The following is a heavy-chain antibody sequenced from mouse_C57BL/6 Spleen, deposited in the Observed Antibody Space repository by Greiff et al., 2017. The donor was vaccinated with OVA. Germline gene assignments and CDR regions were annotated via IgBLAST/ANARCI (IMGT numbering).Heavy chain of an antibody. D-gene: IGHD2-4*01. Sequence: QVQLKQSGAELVKPGASVKISCKASGYAFSSYWMNWVKQRPGKGLEWIGQIYPGDGDTNYNGKFKGKATLTADKSSSTAYMQLSSLTSEDSAVYFCARGLRRDYYAMDYWGQGTSVTVSS. CDR1: GYAFSSYW. J-gene: IGHJ4*01. CDR2: IYPGDGDT. V-gene: IGHV1-80*01. CDR3: ARGLRRDYYAMDY.